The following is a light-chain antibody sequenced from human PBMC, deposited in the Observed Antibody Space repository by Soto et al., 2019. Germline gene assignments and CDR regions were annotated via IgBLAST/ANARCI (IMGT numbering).Light chain of an antibody. Sequence: QSVLTQPRSVSGSPGQSVTISCTGTSSDVGGYNYVSWYQQHPGKAPKLMIYDVSKRPSGVPDRFSGSNSGNTASLTISGLQAEDEADYYCCSYAGSYTFGAFGTGTKVTVL. V-gene: IGLV2-11*01. CDR3: CSYAGSYTFGA. CDR1: SSDVGGYNY. CDR2: DVS. J-gene: IGLJ1*01.